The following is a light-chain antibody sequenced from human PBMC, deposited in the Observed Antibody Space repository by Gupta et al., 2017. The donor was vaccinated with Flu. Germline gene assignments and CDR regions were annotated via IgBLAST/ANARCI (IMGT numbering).Light chain of an antibody. V-gene: IGLV2-18*02. CDR3: SSYTGTYTFV. J-gene: IGLJ1*01. CDR1: GSDIGAYNR. Sequence: PSVSGSPGQSVTISCTGTGSDIGAYNRVSWYQQSPGTAPKLMIFDVTNRPSGVPDRFSGSKSGNTASLTISGLQGEDEADYYCSSYTGTYTFVFGTGIKVTVL. CDR2: DVT.